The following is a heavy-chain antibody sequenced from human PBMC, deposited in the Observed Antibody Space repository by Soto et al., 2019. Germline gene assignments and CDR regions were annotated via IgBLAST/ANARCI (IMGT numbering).Heavy chain of an antibody. Sequence: QVQLVESGGGVVQPGRSLRLSCAGSGFTFSNYGLHWVRQAPGKGLEWVAVISYDGRHKYYADSVKGRFTISRDNSNNMRYLQMDRLRAEDTAVYYCAKDGAPRYCGRSRCLPAGAYWGEGTLVTVSS. CDR1: GFTFSNYG. CDR3: AKDGAPRYCGRSRCLPAGAY. D-gene: IGHD2-21*01. V-gene: IGHV3-30*18. CDR2: ISYDGRHK. J-gene: IGHJ4*02.